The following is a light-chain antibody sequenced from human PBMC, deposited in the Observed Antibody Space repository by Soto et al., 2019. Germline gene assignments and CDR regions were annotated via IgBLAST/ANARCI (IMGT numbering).Light chain of an antibody. CDR1: QSISSW. Sequence: DIQMTQSPSTLSASVGDRVTITCRASQSISSWLAWYQQKPGKAPKLLIYKSYSLESGVTSRFSGSGSGTEFTLTISSMQPDDFATYYCQQYNSYSSTFGQGTKLEIK. CDR3: QQYNSYSST. V-gene: IGKV1-5*03. J-gene: IGKJ2*01. CDR2: KSY.